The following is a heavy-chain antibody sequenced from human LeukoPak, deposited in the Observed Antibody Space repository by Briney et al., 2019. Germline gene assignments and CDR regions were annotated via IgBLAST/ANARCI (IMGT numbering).Heavy chain of an antibody. V-gene: IGHV4-30-2*01. CDR3: ARGYVVVPAAIV. J-gene: IGHJ4*02. Sequence: TSETLSLTCTVSGGSISSGGYSWSWIRQPPGKGLEWIGYIYHSGSTYYNPSLKSRVTISVDRSKNQFSLKLSSVTAADTAVYYCARGYVVVPAAIVWGQGTLVTVSS. CDR1: GGSISSGGYS. CDR2: IYHSGST. D-gene: IGHD2-2*01.